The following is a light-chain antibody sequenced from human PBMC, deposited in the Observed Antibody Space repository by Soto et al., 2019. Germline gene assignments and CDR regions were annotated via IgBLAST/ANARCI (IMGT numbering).Light chain of an antibody. V-gene: IGLV1-44*01. Sequence: QSVLTQPPSASGTPGQRVTISCSGNTSNIGSNSVNWYQQFPGTAPKVLIYSNNKRPSGGPDRFSGSKSGTSASLATSGLQSEDEADYYCATWDDSLNGPVFGGGTKVTVL. CDR1: TSNIGSNS. CDR2: SNN. CDR3: ATWDDSLNGPV. J-gene: IGLJ3*02.